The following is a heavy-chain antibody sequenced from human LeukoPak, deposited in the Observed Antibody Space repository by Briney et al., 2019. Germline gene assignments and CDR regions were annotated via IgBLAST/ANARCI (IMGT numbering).Heavy chain of an antibody. J-gene: IGHJ4*02. CDR2: ISGNGGNT. Sequence: GGSLRLSCVASGFIFDSYAMSWVRQAPGKGLEWVSGISGNGGNTYYADSVKGRFTISRDNSNNTLHLQMNSLRAEDTAVYYCAKTLQIGYLGGFGYWGQGTLVTVSS. CDR1: GFIFDSYA. D-gene: IGHD5-12*01. V-gene: IGHV3-23*01. CDR3: AKTLQIGYLGGFGY.